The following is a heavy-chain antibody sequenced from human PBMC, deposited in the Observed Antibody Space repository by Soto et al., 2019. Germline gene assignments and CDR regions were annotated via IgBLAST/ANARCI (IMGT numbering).Heavy chain of an antibody. J-gene: IGHJ6*02. CDR3: ARDLLYCGGDFYHAPLYYYYYGMDV. Sequence: ASVKVSCKASGGTFSSYAISWVRQAPGQGLEWMGGIIPIFGTANYAQKFQGRVTITADESTSTAYMELSSLRSEDTAVYYCARDLLYCGGDFYHAPLYYYYYGMDVWGQGTTITVSS. V-gene: IGHV1-69*13. D-gene: IGHD2-21*02. CDR1: GGTFSSYA. CDR2: IIPIFGTA.